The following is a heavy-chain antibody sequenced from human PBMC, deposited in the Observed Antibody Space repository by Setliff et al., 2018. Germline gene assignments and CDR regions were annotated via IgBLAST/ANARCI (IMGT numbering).Heavy chain of an antibody. J-gene: IGHJ4*02. CDR1: GGSFSGYY. Sequence: PSETLSLTCAVYGGSFSGYYWSWVRQSPGKGLEWIGEIYLGGSPTYNPSLKSRVTISVDTSKNQFSLKLSSVTAADTAVYYCARHLIWGGGGNYYDSSGYAYDYWGQGTLVTVSS. D-gene: IGHD3-22*01. CDR3: ARHLIWGGGGNYYDSSGYAYDY. CDR2: IYLGGSP. V-gene: IGHV4-34*01.